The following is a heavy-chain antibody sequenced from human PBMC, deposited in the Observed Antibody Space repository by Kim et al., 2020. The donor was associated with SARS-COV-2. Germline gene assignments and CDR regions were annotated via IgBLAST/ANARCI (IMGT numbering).Heavy chain of an antibody. CDR2: ISTNNGNT. V-gene: IGHV1-18*04. J-gene: IGHJ4*02. Sequence: ASVKVSCKASGYTFSSYGINWVRQAPGQGLEWMGWISTNNGNTYYTQKFQGRVTMTTDTSTSTAYLELRSLRSDDTAVYFCARDGARTGSNSEYWGQGTLVTVSS. CDR1: GYTFSSYG. D-gene: IGHD1-1*01. CDR3: ARDGARTGSNSEY.